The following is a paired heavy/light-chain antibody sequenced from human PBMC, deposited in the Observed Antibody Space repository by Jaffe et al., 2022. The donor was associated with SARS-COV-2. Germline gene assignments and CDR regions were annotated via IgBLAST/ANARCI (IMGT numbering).Light chain of an antibody. CDR1: QSVSSSY. Sequence: ELVLTQSPGTLSLSPGERATLSCRASQSVSSSYLAWYQQKPGQAPRLLIYGASSRATGIPDRFSGTGSGTDFTLTISRLEPEDFAVYYCQQYGSSPPYTFGQGTKLEIK. J-gene: IGKJ2*01. V-gene: IGKV3-20*01. CDR2: GAS. CDR3: QQYGSSPPYT.
Heavy chain of an antibody. CDR3: AGASIPMAEAAARLDY. D-gene: IGHD6-13*01. V-gene: IGHV3-53*01. CDR1: GFTVSNNY. Sequence: EVQLVESGGALIQPGGSLRLSCAASGFTVSNNYMNWVRQAPGKGLEWVSVIYSGVNTYSAGSVKGRFTISRDNSKNTLYLQMDSLRPEDTAVYYCAGASIPMAEAAARLDYWGQGTLVTVSS. J-gene: IGHJ4*02. CDR2: IYSGVNT.